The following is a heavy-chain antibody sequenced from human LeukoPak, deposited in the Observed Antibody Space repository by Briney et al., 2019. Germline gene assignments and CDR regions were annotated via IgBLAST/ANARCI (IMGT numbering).Heavy chain of an antibody. CDR2: ISAYNGNT. D-gene: IGHD3-3*01. CDR1: GYTFTGYY. J-gene: IGHJ5*02. V-gene: IGHV1-18*04. CDR3: ARDAGITIFGVVIRSDWFDP. Sequence: ASVKVSCKASGYTFTGYYMHWVRQAPGQGLEWMGWISAYNGNTNYAQKLQGRVTMTTDTSTSTAYMELRSLRSDDTAVYYCARDAGITIFGVVIRSDWFDPWGQGTLVTVSS.